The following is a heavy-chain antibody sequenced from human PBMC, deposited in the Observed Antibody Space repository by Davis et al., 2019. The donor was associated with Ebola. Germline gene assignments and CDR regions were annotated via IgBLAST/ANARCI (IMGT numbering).Heavy chain of an antibody. D-gene: IGHD7-27*01. J-gene: IGHJ4*02. Sequence: GESLKISCAASGFTFNNYWLHWVRQVPGKGLEWVAVIWNDGSYKYYAESVKGRFTISRDNSKNTLYLQMNSLRAEDTAVYYCARVLGTGDDYWGQGTLVIVSS. CDR1: GFTFNNYW. V-gene: IGHV3-33*08. CDR3: ARVLGTGDDY. CDR2: IWNDGSYK.